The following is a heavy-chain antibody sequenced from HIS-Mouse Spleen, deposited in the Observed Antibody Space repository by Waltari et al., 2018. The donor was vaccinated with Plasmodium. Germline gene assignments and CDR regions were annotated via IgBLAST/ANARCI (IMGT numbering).Heavy chain of an antibody. V-gene: IGHV3-7*01. CDR1: GFTFSSYW. D-gene: IGHD6-13*01. CDR2: KKPDGSGK. J-gene: IGHJ2*01. CDR3: ASSWYWYFDL. Sequence: EVQLVESGGGLVQPGGSLRLSCAASGFTFSSYWMSWVRQAPGKGLGWVANKKPDGSGKYYEDSVKGRFTISRDNAKNSLYLQMNGLRAEDTAVYYCASSWYWYFDLWGRGTLVTVSS.